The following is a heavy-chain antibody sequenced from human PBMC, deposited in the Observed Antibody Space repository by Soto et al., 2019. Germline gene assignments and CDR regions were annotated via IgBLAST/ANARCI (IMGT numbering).Heavy chain of an antibody. CDR1: GGSIFSSDYF. CDR2: MSYSGST. CDR3: TRLVVVPNSGYGGFDH. Sequence: SSALSLTCHVSGGSIFSSDYFWGWIRQAPGKGLEWIGSMSYSGSTLHNPSLRSRVTISVDTPKSQFSLKLSSVTATDTAVYYCTRLVVVPNSGYGGFDHCGQGTRVTVSS. J-gene: IGHJ4*02. V-gene: IGHV4-39*01. D-gene: IGHD2-21*01.